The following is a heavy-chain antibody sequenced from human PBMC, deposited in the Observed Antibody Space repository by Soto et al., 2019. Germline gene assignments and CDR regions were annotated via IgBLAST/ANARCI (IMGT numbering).Heavy chain of an antibody. J-gene: IGHJ5*02. D-gene: IGHD3-16*01. CDR2: IYWDDDK. Sequence: QITLKESGPTLVKPTQTLTLTCTFSGFSLTTRGVGVGWIRQPPGKALECLALIYWDDDKRYSPSLQSRLSIXXXTXXNQVVLTMTNVDPVDTATYYCTHIPNYYQYDWFDPWGQGNLVSVSS. V-gene: IGHV2-5*02. CDR3: THIPNYYQYDWFDP. CDR1: GFSLTTRGVG.